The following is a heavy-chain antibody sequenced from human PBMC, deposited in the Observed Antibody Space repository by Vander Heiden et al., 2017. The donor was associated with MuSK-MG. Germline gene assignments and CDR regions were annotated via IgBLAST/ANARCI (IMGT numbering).Heavy chain of an antibody. D-gene: IGHD6-13*01. CDR3: AKRPAAGDDYFKH. V-gene: IGHV3-23*01. J-gene: IGHJ1*01. Sequence: EARLLECGGGSVQPVGSLSLSCLLTAFTFSSSALSWVRQAPGKGLEWVSGISGSGGTTYYAVAVRGRVPISGDNSMYTLYLQIHRMRVEDTHVYFCAKRPAAGDDYFKHWCRVTLVTVST. CDR1: AFTFSSSA. CDR2: ISGSGGTT.